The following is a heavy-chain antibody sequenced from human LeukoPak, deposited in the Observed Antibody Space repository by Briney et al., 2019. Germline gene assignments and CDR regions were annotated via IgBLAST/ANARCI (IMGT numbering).Heavy chain of an antibody. D-gene: IGHD3-16*02. Sequence: NPSQTLSLTCTVSGGSISSGSYYWSWIRQPAGKGLEWIGRIYTSGSTNYNPSLKSRVTMSVDTSKNQFSLKLSSVTAADTAVYYCARDRLGYDYVWGSYRHNWFDPWGQGTLVTVSS. CDR1: GGSISSGSYY. CDR2: IYTSGST. CDR3: ARDRLGYDYVWGSYRHNWFDP. V-gene: IGHV4-61*02. J-gene: IGHJ5*02.